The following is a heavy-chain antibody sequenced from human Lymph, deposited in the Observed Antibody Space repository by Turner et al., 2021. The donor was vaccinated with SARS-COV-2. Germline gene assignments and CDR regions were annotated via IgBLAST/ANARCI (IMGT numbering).Heavy chain of an antibody. Sequence: QVQLVESGGGVVQPGRSLRLSCAAPAFTFSSYGMHWFRQAPGKGLEWVAVIWYDGSNKYYADAVKGRFTISRDNSKNTLYLQMNSLRAEDTAVYYCARDYSSSSYLVSWFDPWGQGTLVTVSS. CDR2: IWYDGSNK. D-gene: IGHD6-6*01. V-gene: IGHV3-33*01. CDR1: AFTFSSYG. J-gene: IGHJ5*02. CDR3: ARDYSSSSYLVSWFDP.